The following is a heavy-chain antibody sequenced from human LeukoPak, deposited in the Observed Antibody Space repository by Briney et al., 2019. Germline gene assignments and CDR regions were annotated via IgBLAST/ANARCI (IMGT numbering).Heavy chain of an antibody. CDR1: GFTFSSYA. D-gene: IGHD3-9*01. CDR2: ISGSGGST. Sequence: GGSLRLSCAASGFTFSSYAMSWVRQAPGKGLEWVSAISGSGGSTYYADSVKGRFTISRDNSKNTLYLQMNSLRAEDTAVYYCAKAANYDILTGYYLDHWGQGTLVTVSS. V-gene: IGHV3-23*01. CDR3: AKAANYDILTGYYLDH. J-gene: IGHJ4*02.